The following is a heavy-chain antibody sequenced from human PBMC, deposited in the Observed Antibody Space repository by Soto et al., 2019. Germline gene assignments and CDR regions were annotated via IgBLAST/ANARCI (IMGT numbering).Heavy chain of an antibody. J-gene: IGHJ4*02. CDR2: ISYDDGTNK. D-gene: IGHD6-19*01. V-gene: IGHV3-30-3*01. CDR1: GFTFSSFT. Sequence: QGQLVESGGGVVQPGRSLRLSCAASGFTFSSFTMHWVRQAPGKGLEWVAVISYDDGTNKDYEDYVKGRFTISRDNPKNTLYLQMNSLRAEDTAVYYCARSIAVAGTPEFDYWGQGTLVTVSS. CDR3: ARSIAVAGTPEFDY.